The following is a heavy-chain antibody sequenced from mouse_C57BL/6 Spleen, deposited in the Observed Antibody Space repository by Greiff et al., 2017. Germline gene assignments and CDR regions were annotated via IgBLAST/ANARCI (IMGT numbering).Heavy chain of an antibody. CDR2: ISSGSSTI. Sequence: DVHLVESGGGLVKPGGSLKLSCAASGFTFSDYGMHWVRQAPEKGLEWVAYISSGSSTIYYADTVKGRFTISRDNAKNTLFLQMTSLRSEDTAMYYCARRMDGSSSYFDYWGQGTTLTVSS. J-gene: IGHJ2*01. D-gene: IGHD1-1*01. CDR3: ARRMDGSSSYFDY. CDR1: GFTFSDYG. V-gene: IGHV5-17*01.